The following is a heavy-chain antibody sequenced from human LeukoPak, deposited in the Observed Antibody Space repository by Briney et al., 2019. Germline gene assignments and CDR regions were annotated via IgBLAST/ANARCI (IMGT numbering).Heavy chain of an antibody. D-gene: IGHD3-16*02. J-gene: IGHJ4*02. Sequence: PGGSLRLSCAASGFTFSSYWMSWVRQAPGKGLEWVANIKQDGSEKYYVDSVKGRFTISRDNAKNSLYLQMNSLRAKDTAVYYCANMITFGGVIDKRFDYWGQGTLVTVSS. CDR3: ANMITFGGVIDKRFDY. CDR1: GFTFSSYW. V-gene: IGHV3-7*01. CDR2: IKQDGSEK.